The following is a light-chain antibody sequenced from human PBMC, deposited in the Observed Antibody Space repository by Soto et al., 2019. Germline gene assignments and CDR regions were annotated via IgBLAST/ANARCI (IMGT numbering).Light chain of an antibody. V-gene: IGKV1-5*01. CDR3: QQYSTYTPRT. CDR1: QSISSW. J-gene: IGKJ1*01. Sequence: DIQMTQSPSSLSASVGDTVTITWRASQSISSWLAWNQQKPGKAPKLLIYDASSLESGVPSRFSGSGSGTEFTLTISSLRPDDFATYYCQQYSTYTPRTFGQGTKVDIK. CDR2: DAS.